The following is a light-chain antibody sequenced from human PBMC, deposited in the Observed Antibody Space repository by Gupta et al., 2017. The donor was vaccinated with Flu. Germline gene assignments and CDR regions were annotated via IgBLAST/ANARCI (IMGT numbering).Light chain of an antibody. Sequence: QSALTQPASVSGSPGQSITISCTGTSSDIGGYNYVSVYQQYPGKAPKLFIYEVSHRPSGVSDRFSASKSGNTASLTISVLQAEDEADYYCGSYTSINTRVFGTGTRVTVL. J-gene: IGLJ1*01. V-gene: IGLV2-14*01. CDR1: SSDIGGYNY. CDR2: EVS. CDR3: GSYTSINTRV.